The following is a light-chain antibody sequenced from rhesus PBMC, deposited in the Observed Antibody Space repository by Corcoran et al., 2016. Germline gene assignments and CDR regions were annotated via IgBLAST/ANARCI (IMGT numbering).Light chain of an antibody. V-gene: IGKV3-24*04. J-gene: IGKJ1*01. CDR2: GAS. CDR1: QSVGSY. CDR3: QQSSNLWT. Sequence: ETVVTQSPATLSLSPGERATLSCRASQSVGSYLAWYPQKPGQAPRLLIYGASIRATGIPDRFSGSGYGTDFTLTISSLEPEDVGVYYCQQSSNLWTFGQGTKVEIK.